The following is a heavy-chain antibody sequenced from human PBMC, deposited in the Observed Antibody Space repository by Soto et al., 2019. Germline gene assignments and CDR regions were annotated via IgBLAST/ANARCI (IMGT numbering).Heavy chain of an antibody. CDR2: INHSGST. CDR3: ARYQLLSGFDY. Sequence: PSETLSLTCAVYGGSFSGYYWSWIRQPPGKGLEWIGEINHSGSTNYNPSLKSRVTISADTSKNQFSLKLSSVTAADTAVYYCARYQLLSGFDYCGQGTLVTVSP. CDR1: GGSFSGYY. D-gene: IGHD2-2*01. V-gene: IGHV4-34*01. J-gene: IGHJ4*02.